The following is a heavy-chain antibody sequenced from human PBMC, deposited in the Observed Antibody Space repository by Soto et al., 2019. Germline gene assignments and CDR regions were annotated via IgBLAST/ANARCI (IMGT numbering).Heavy chain of an antibody. J-gene: IGHJ4*02. CDR1: GFTFSSYA. CDR2: ISGSGGST. CDR3: AKGTYYDSSGYLDY. D-gene: IGHD3-22*01. V-gene: IGHV3-23*01. Sequence: SLRLSCAASGFTFSSYAMSWVRQAPGKGLEWVSAISGSGGSTYYADSVKGRFTISRDNSKNTLYLQMNSLRAEDTAVYYCAKGTYYDSSGYLDYWGQGTLVNVSS.